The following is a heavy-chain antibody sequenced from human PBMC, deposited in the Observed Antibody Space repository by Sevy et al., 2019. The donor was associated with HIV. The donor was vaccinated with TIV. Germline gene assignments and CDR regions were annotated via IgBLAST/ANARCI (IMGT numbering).Heavy chain of an antibody. V-gene: IGHV1-2*06. CDR3: ARVRPYSGSYYDY. CDR1: GYTFTGYY. D-gene: IGHD1-26*01. Sequence: ASVKVSCKASGYTFTGYYMHWVRQAPGQGLEWMGRINLNSGGTNYAQKFQGRVTMTRDTSISTAYMELSRLRSDDTAVYYCARVRPYSGSYYDYWGQGTLVTVSS. J-gene: IGHJ4*02. CDR2: INLNSGGT.